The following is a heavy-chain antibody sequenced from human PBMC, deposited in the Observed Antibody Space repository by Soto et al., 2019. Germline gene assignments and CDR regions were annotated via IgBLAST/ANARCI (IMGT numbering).Heavy chain of an antibody. CDR3: ARADYSSGYYDLYYFDY. CDR2: IYYSGST. V-gene: IGHV4-39*01. CDR1: GGSISSSSYY. J-gene: IGHJ4*02. Sequence: PSETLSVTCTVSGGSISSSSYYWGWIRQPPGKGLEWIGSIYYSGSTYYNPSLKSRVTISVDTSKNQFSLKLSSVTAADTAVYYCARADYSSGYYDLYYFDYWGQGTLVTVSS. D-gene: IGHD3-22*01.